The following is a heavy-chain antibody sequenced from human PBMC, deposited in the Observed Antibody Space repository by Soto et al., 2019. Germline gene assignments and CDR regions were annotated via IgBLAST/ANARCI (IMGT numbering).Heavy chain of an antibody. CDR2: ISDNGKYI. V-gene: IGHV3-21*01. CDR3: ARESEDLTSNFDY. J-gene: IGHJ4*02. CDR1: GFTFRLYS. Sequence: GGSLRLSCADSGFTFRLYSLNWVRQAPGKGLEWVSSISDNGKYIYYADSMKGRFTVSRDNAKNSVYLEMNSLSAEDTAVYYCARESEDLTSNFDYWGQGTLVTVSS.